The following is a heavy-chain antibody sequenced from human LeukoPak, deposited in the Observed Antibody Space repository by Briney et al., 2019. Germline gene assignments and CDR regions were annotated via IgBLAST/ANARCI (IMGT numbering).Heavy chain of an antibody. V-gene: IGHV4-4*07. CDR1: GTSISSHY. CDR3: ATGASLDY. Sequence: PSETLSLTCTVSGTSISSHYWSWIRQPAGKGLEWIGRLYTSGSTKYNPSLKSRVSMSVDTSKNQFSLKLTSVTAAVTAVYFCATGASLDYWGQGTLVTVSS. CDR2: LYTSGST. D-gene: IGHD1-14*01. J-gene: IGHJ4*02.